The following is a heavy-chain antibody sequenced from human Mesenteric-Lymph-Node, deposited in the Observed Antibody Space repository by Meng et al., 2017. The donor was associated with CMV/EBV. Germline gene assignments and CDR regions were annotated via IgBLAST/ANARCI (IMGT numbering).Heavy chain of an antibody. CDR1: GDSLNGQSFH. J-gene: IGHJ4*01. CDR2: INYSGRT. Sequence: SETLSLTCTVSGDSLNGQSFHWGWIRQSPGKGLQWIGTINYSGRTYLDPSLRSRTTMSVDTSKSQFSLRLSSVTAADTAVYYCTRVVGGYDDVWGTHRPYYFDYWGHGTLVTVSS. D-gene: IGHD3-16*02. CDR3: TRVVGGYDDVWGTHRPYYFDY. V-gene: IGHV4-39*07.